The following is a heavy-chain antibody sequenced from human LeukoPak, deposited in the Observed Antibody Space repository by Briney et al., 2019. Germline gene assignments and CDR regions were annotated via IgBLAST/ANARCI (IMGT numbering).Heavy chain of an antibody. CDR3: AREISNKESAFDI. CDR2: ISSSGSTI. CDR1: GFTFSDYY. Sequence: PGGSLGLSCAASGFTFSDYYMSWISQAPGKGLEWVSYISSSGSTIYYADSVKGRFTISRDNAKNSLYLQMNSLRAEDTAVYYCAREISNKESAFDIWGQGTMVTVSS. J-gene: IGHJ3*02. V-gene: IGHV3-11*01.